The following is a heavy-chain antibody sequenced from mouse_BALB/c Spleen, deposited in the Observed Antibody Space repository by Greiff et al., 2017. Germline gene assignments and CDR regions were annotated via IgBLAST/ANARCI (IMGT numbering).Heavy chain of an antibody. CDR2: IDPYNGGT. CDR3: ARWDGYGYYFDY. D-gene: IGHD2-2*01. Sequence: QLQESGPELVKPGASVKVSCKASGYSFTDYNMYWVKQSHGKSLEWIGYIDPYNGGTSYNQKFKGKATLTADKSSSTAYMQLSSLTSDDSAVYFCARWDGYGYYFDYWGQGTTLTVSS. V-gene: IGHV1S135*01. CDR1: GYSFTDYN. J-gene: IGHJ2*01.